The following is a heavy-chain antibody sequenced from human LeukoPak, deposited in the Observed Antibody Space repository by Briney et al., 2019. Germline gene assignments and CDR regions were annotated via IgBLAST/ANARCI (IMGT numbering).Heavy chain of an antibody. CDR3: ARTYYYGSGSPNQFDP. J-gene: IGHJ5*02. Sequence: SVKVSCKASGGTFSSYAISLVRQAPGQGLEWMGRIIPIFGTANYAQKFQGRVTITTDESTSTAYMELSSLRSEDTAVYDCARTYYYGSGSPNQFDPWGQGTLVTVSS. CDR1: GGTFSSYA. CDR2: IIPIFGTA. V-gene: IGHV1-69*05. D-gene: IGHD3-10*01.